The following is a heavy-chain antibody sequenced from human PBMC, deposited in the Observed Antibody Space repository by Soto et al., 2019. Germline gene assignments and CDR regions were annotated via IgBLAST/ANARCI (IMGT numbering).Heavy chain of an antibody. J-gene: IGHJ6*02. CDR1: GGTFSSYA. CDR3: ASFICGGDCYRKYYYYYYGMDV. Sequence: GASVKVSCKASGGTFSSYAISWVRQAPGQGLEWMGGIIPIFGTANYAQKIQGRVTITADESTSTAYMELSSLRSEDTAVYYCASFICGGDCYRKYYYYYYGMDVWGQGTTVTVSS. CDR2: IIPIFGTA. V-gene: IGHV1-69*13. D-gene: IGHD2-21*02.